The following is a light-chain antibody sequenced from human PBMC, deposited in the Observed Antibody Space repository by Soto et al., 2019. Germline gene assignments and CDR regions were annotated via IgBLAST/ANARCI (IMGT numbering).Light chain of an antibody. Sequence: EIVLTQSPGTLSLSPGERATLSCRASQSVSSNYLAWYQQKPGQAPRLLIYDASSRATGIPDRFSGSGSGTDFTLTLSRLEPEDFAVYYCQQYCSSPWTFGQGTKVEIK. CDR3: QQYCSSPWT. CDR1: QSVSSNY. V-gene: IGKV3-20*01. J-gene: IGKJ1*01. CDR2: DAS.